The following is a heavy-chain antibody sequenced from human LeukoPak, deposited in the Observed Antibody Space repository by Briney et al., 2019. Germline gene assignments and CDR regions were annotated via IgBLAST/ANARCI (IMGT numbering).Heavy chain of an antibody. Sequence: GGSLRLSCAASGFTFSSYAMSWVRQAPGKGLEWVSAISGSGGSTYYADSVKGRFTISRDNSKNTLYLQMNSLRAEDTAVYSCARSFSFYYYGMDVWGQGTTVSVSS. CDR3: ARSFSFYYYGMDV. D-gene: IGHD3-3*02. V-gene: IGHV3-23*01. CDR1: GFTFSSYA. J-gene: IGHJ6*02. CDR2: ISGSGGST.